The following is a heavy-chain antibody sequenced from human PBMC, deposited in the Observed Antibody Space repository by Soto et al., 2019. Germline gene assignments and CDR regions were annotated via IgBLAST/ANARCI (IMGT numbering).Heavy chain of an antibody. CDR3: ARRLCTTSSCTSQLGMDV. CDR2: ISAYNNYT. CDR1: GYTFTNCQ. Sequence: RASVKVSCKASGYTFTNCQFTWVRQAPGQGLEWMGWISAYNNYTKYAENFQDRFTMTTDPSTTTAYMDLRSLRSDDTAVYYCARRLCTTSSCTSQLGMDVWGQGTTVTVSS. J-gene: IGHJ6*02. V-gene: IGHV1-18*04. D-gene: IGHD2-8*01.